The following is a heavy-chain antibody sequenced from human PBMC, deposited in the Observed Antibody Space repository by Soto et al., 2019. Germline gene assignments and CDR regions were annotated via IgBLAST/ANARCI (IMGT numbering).Heavy chain of an antibody. CDR2: MNPNSGNT. V-gene: IGHV1-8*01. CDR1: GYANASND. J-gene: IGHJ6*02. D-gene: IGHD3-10*01. Sequence: GTPAKATCKDSGYANASNDINWVRQENGQGLEWMRWMNPNSGNTGYAQKFQGRVTMTRNTSISTAYMELSSLRSEDTAVYYCARGVWFGANYGVDVWGQGTTVTVSS. CDR3: ARGVWFGANYGVDV.